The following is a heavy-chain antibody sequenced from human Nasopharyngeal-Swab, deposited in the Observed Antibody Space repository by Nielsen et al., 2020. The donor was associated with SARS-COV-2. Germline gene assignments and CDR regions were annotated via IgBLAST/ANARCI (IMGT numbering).Heavy chain of an antibody. D-gene: IGHD2-15*01. Sequence: GESLKISCAASGFTFSTYDMSWVRQAPGKGLEWVGRIRSKGNSYATEYAASVEGRFTISRDDSKNTAYLQMNSLITEDTAVYYCTRCGGSCYTGKDYWGQGTLVTVSS. V-gene: IGHV3-73*01. CDR1: GFTFSTYD. CDR2: IRSKGNSYAT. CDR3: TRCGGSCYTGKDY. J-gene: IGHJ4*02.